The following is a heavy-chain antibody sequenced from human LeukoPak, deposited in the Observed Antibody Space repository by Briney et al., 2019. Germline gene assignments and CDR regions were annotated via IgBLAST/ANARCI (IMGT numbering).Heavy chain of an antibody. CDR2: IRYDASNK. Sequence: GGSLRLSCAASGFTFSSYGMHWVRQAPGKGLEWVAFIRYDASNKYYADSVKGRFTISRDNSKNTLYLQMNSLRAEDTAVYYCAKPTSGSGSFLIDYWGQGTLVTVSS. CDR3: AKPTSGSGSFLIDY. D-gene: IGHD1-26*01. J-gene: IGHJ4*02. CDR1: GFTFSSYG. V-gene: IGHV3-30*02.